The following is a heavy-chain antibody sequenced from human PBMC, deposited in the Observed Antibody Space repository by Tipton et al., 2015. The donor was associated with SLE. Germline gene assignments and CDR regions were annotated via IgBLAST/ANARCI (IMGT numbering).Heavy chain of an antibody. CDR2: ISYSGSS. V-gene: IGHV4-59*01. Sequence: TLSLTCTVSGDSISSYHWSWIRQSPGKGLEWIGDISYSGSSNYKTSLKSRVTISTDSSKNQFFLNLNSVTTVDTAVYYCVKVWTHWGQGALVTVSS. J-gene: IGHJ4*02. CDR3: VKVWTH. CDR1: GDSISSYH. D-gene: IGHD3/OR15-3a*01.